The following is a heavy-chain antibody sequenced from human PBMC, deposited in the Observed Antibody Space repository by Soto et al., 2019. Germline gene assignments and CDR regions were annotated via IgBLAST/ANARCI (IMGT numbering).Heavy chain of an antibody. CDR3: ARDPIVVVPAAMPYYFDY. Sequence: QVQLVQSGAEVKKPGASVKVSCKASGYTFTSYAMHWVRQAPGQRLEWMGWINAGNGNTKYSQKFQGRVTITRDTSASTAYMELSSLRSEDTAVYYCARDPIVVVPAAMPYYFDYWGQGTLVTVSS. CDR2: INAGNGNT. D-gene: IGHD2-2*01. J-gene: IGHJ4*02. V-gene: IGHV1-3*01. CDR1: GYTFTSYA.